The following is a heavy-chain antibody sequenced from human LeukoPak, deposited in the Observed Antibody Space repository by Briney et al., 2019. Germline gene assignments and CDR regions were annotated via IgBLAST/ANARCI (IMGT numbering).Heavy chain of an antibody. CDR2: ISSNGGST. CDR3: ARGGGCYGSSFDY. CDR1: GFTFSSYA. J-gene: IGHJ4*02. D-gene: IGHD1-26*01. Sequence: GGSLRLSCAASGFTFSSYAMHWVRQAPGKGLEYVSAISSNGGSTYYANSVKGRFTISRDNSKNTLYLQMGSLRAEDTAVYYCARGGGCYGSSFDYWGQGTLVTVSS. V-gene: IGHV3-64*01.